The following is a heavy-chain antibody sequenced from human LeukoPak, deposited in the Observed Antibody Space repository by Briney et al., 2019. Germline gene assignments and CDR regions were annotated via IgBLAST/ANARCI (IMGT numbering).Heavy chain of an antibody. V-gene: IGHV4-34*01. Sequence: PSETLSLTCAVYGGSFSGYYWSWIRQPPGKGLERIGEINHSGSTNYNPSLKSRVTISVDTSKNQFSLKLSSVTAADTAVYYCARDPYCSGGSCFDPWGQGTLDTVSS. J-gene: IGHJ5*02. CDR2: INHSGST. CDR3: ARDPYCSGGSCFDP. D-gene: IGHD2-15*01. CDR1: GGSFSGYY.